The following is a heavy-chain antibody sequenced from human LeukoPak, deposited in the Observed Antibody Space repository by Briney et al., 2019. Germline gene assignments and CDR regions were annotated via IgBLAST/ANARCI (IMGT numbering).Heavy chain of an antibody. V-gene: IGHV4-61*02. D-gene: IGHD3-16*01. CDR3: ARDQLGDAVDI. J-gene: IGHJ3*02. Sequence: SQTLSLTCTVSGGSISSGDYYWSWIRQPAGKGLEWIGRIYTSGSTNYNPSLKSRVTISVDTSKNQFSLRLNSVTAADTAVYYCARDQLGDAVDIWGQGTMVTVSS. CDR2: IYTSGST. CDR1: GGSISSGDYY.